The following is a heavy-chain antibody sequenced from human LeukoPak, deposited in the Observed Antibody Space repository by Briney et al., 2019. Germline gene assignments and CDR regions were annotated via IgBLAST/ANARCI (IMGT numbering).Heavy chain of an antibody. J-gene: IGHJ5*02. D-gene: IGHD6-13*01. Sequence: KASETLSLTCTVSGGSISSYYWSWIRQPPGKGLEWIGYIYYSGSTNYNPSLKSRVTISVDTSKNQFSLKLSSVTAADTAVYYCAREYSSSWYVGNWFDPWGQGTLVTVSS. V-gene: IGHV4-59*01. CDR2: IYYSGST. CDR3: AREYSSSWYVGNWFDP. CDR1: GGSISSYY.